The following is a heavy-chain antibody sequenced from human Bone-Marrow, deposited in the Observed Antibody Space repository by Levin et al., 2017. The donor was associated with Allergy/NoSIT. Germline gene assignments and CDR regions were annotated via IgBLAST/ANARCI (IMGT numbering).Heavy chain of an antibody. CDR3: TTRSH. Sequence: SCVASGFTFGNAWMNWVRQAPGKGPQWVGRIKGKTDGGTTDYAAPVKGRFTISRDDSKKTLYLQMNSLKTEDTAIYYCTTRSHWGQGTLVTVFS. V-gene: IGHV3-15*01. CDR1: GFTFGNAW. CDR2: IKGKTDGGTT. J-gene: IGHJ4*02.